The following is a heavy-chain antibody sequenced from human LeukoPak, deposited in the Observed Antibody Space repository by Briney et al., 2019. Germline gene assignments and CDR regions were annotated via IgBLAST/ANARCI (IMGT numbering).Heavy chain of an antibody. J-gene: IGHJ4*02. Sequence: SETLSLTCGVSGGSISNTNWWTWVRQPPGKGLEWIGEVNLQGSTNYNPSLKSRVPISADKSENHISLKLTSVTAADTAVYYCAREGGPYRPLDYSGQGTLVTVAS. CDR2: VNLQGST. CDR3: AREGGPYRPLDY. CDR1: GGSISNTNW. V-gene: IGHV4-4*02.